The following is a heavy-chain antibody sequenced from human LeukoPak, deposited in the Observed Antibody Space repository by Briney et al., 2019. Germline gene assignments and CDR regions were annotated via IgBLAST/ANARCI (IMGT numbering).Heavy chain of an antibody. CDR1: GFTFSSYW. CDR3: AKDLEEYSSSELDY. V-gene: IGHV3-74*01. CDR2: INNDGSRT. Sequence: GGSLRLSCTASGFTFSSYWMHWVRQAPGKGLVWVSRINNDGSRTDYADSVKGRFTISRDNAKNTLYLQMNSLRAEDTAVYYCAKDLEEYSSSELDYWGQGTLVTVSS. J-gene: IGHJ4*02. D-gene: IGHD6-6*01.